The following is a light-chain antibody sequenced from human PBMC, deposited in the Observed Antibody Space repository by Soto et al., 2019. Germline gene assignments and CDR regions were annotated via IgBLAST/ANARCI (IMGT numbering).Light chain of an antibody. J-gene: IGKJ2*01. V-gene: IGKV3-20*01. Sequence: EIVLTQSPGTLSLSPGERATLSCRASQSVNNNYLAWYQQKPGQAPRLLMYGASSSATGIPDRFSGSGSGTDFTLTISRLEPEDFAVYYCQQYGSSQYTFGQGTKLEIK. CDR1: QSVNNNY. CDR3: QQYGSSQYT. CDR2: GAS.